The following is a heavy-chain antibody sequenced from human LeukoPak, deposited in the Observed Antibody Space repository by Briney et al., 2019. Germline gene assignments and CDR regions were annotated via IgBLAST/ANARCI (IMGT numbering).Heavy chain of an antibody. J-gene: IGHJ5*02. CDR3: ARDFQWLIRGWFDP. D-gene: IGHD6-19*01. Sequence: ASVKVSCKASGCTFTSYGISWVRQAPGQGLEWMGWISAYNGNTNYAQKLQGRVTMTTDTSTSTAYTELRSLRSDDTAVYYCARDFQWLIRGWFDPWGQGTLVTVSS. CDR1: GCTFTSYG. CDR2: ISAYNGNT. V-gene: IGHV1-18*01.